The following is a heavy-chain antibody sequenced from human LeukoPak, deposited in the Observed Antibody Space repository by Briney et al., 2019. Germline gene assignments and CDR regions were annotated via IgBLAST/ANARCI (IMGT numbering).Heavy chain of an antibody. J-gene: IGHJ2*01. Sequence: GGSLRLSCAASGFTFSSYSMNWVRQAPGKGLEWVSYISSSSSTIYYADSVKGRFTISRDNAKNSLYLQMNSLRAEDTAVYYCARGVSNSSGWYRLDWYFDLWGRGTLVTVSS. D-gene: IGHD6-19*01. CDR2: ISSSSSTI. CDR1: GFTFSSYS. CDR3: ARGVSNSSGWYRLDWYFDL. V-gene: IGHV3-48*01.